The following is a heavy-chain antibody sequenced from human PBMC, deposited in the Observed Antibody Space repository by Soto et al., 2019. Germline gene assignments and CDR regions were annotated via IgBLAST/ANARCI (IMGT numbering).Heavy chain of an antibody. V-gene: IGHV1-8*01. CDR1: GNSFNRWD. Sequence: VSWGTSGNSFNRWDVSLVRQDTGHGLEWMGWINPNSGNIGYAQKFQGRVTMTRDTAIRAAYMEVRRLRSDDTAVYYCARGRASGSYDLRDDWGQGTVVTRSS. CDR2: INPNSGNI. CDR3: ARGRASGSYDLRDD. D-gene: IGHD3-10*01. J-gene: IGHJ4*02.